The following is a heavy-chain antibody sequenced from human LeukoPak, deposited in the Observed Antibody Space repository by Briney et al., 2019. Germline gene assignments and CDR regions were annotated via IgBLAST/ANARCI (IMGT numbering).Heavy chain of an antibody. CDR3: ARVATMSRGFDY. V-gene: IGHV1-69*05. D-gene: IGHD5-12*01. CDR1: GGTFSSYA. J-gene: IGHJ4*02. Sequence: GSSVKVSCKASGGTFSSYAISWVRQAPGQGLEWVGGIIPIFGTANYAQKFQGRVTITTDESTSTAYMELSSLRSEDTAVYYCARVATMSRGFDYWGQGTLVTVSS. CDR2: IIPIFGTA.